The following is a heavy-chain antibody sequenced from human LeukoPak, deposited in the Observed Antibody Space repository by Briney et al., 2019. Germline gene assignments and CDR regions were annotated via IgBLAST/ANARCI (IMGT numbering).Heavy chain of an antibody. J-gene: IGHJ3*02. CDR2: ISSSSSTI. Sequence: GGSLRLSCAASGFTFSSYSMNWVRQAPGKGLEWVSYISSSSSTIYYADSVKGRFTISRDNAKNSLYLQMNSLRDEDTAVYYCARDPDTTYYDYVWGTGDAFDIWGQGTMVTVSS. D-gene: IGHD3-16*01. CDR1: GFTFSSYS. CDR3: ARDPDTTYYDYVWGTGDAFDI. V-gene: IGHV3-48*02.